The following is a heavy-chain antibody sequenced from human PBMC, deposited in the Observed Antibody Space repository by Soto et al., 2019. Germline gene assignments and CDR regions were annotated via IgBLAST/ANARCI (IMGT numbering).Heavy chain of an antibody. J-gene: IGHJ6*02. D-gene: IGHD6-13*01. Sequence: SVKVSCKASGYTLTSYAMHWVRQAPGQRLEWMGWINAGNGNTKYSQKFQGRVTITRDTSASTAYMELSSLRSEDTAVYYCARGIAAAVYYYGMDVWGQGTTVTVSS. CDR1: GYTLTSYA. V-gene: IGHV1-3*01. CDR2: INAGNGNT. CDR3: ARGIAAAVYYYGMDV.